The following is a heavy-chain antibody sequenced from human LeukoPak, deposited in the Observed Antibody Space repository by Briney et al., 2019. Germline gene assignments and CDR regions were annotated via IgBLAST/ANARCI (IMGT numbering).Heavy chain of an antibody. Sequence: SVKVSCKASGGTFSSYAISWVRQAPGQGLEWMGGIIPIFGTANYAQKFQGRVTITADESTSTAYMELSSLRSEDTAVYCCARSHGRYCSGGSCHEGYFDYWGQGTLVTVSS. CDR1: GGTFSSYA. CDR2: IIPIFGTA. J-gene: IGHJ4*02. D-gene: IGHD2-15*01. CDR3: ARSHGRYCSGGSCHEGYFDY. V-gene: IGHV1-69*13.